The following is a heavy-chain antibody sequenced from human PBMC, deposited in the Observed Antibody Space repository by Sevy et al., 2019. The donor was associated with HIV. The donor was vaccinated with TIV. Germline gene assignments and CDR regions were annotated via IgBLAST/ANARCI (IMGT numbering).Heavy chain of an antibody. Sequence: GGSLRLSCAASGFTFSNAWMSWVRQAPGKGLEWVSVIYSGGSTYYADSVKGRFTISRDNSKNTLYLQMNSLRAEDTAVYYCAREGSWGWFDPWGQGTLVTVSS. CDR2: IYSGGST. V-gene: IGHV3-53*01. CDR1: GFTFSNAW. D-gene: IGHD3-10*01. J-gene: IGHJ5*02. CDR3: AREGSWGWFDP.